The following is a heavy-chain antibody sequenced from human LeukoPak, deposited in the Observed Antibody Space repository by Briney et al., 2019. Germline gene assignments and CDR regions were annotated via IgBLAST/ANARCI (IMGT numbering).Heavy chain of an antibody. V-gene: IGHV3-9*01. CDR1: GFTFDNYA. CDR2: IAWNSGNI. CDR3: AKDMNSYGSGSSYNPWGPFDS. D-gene: IGHD3-10*01. J-gene: IGHJ4*02. Sequence: GGSLRLSCAASGFTFDNYAMHWVRQAPGKGLEWVSGIAWNSGNIGFAASVKGRFTVSRDNAENSIYLEVNSLTHEDTAFYFCAKDMNSYGSGSSYNPWGPFDSWGQGTLVTVSS.